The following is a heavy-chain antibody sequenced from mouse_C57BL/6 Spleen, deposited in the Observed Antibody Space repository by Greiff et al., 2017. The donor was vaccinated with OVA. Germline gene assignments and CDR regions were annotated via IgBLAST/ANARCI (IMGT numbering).Heavy chain of an antibody. CDR3: AGHRSKRVDGFAD. Sequence: DVLLVESGGGLVKPGGSLKLSCAASGFTFSSYTMSWVRQTPEKRLEWVATISGGGGYTYYPDSVKGRFTISRDNAKNTLYLQMSSLRSEDTALYYCAGHRSKRVDGFADWGQGTVVTVSA. V-gene: IGHV5-9*01. CDR1: GFTFSSYT. CDR2: ISGGGGYT. D-gene: IGHD1-1*02. J-gene: IGHJ3*01.